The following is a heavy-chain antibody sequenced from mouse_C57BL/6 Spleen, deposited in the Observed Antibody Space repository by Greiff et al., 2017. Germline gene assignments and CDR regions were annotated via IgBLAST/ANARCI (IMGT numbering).Heavy chain of an antibody. Sequence: VQLQQSGAELVKPGASVKISCKASGYAFSSYWMNWVKQRPGKGLEWIGQIYPGDGDTNYNGKFKGKATLTADKSSSTAYMQLSSLTSEDSAVYFCAREGDYGSSPGWFAYWGQGTLVTVSA. CDR2: IYPGDGDT. CDR1: GYAFSSYW. CDR3: AREGDYGSSPGWFAY. V-gene: IGHV1-80*01. J-gene: IGHJ3*01. D-gene: IGHD1-1*01.